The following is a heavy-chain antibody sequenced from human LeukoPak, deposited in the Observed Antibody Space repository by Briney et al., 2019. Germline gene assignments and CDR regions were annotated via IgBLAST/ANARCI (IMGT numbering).Heavy chain of an antibody. Sequence: GGSLRLSCAASGFTFSSYAMHWVRQAPGKGLEWVSAISGSGGSTYYADSVKGRFTISRDNSKNTLYLQMNSLRAEDTAVYYCAKTGPIAVAGLLFDYWGQGTLVTVSS. CDR1: GFTFSSYA. J-gene: IGHJ4*02. CDR3: AKTGPIAVAGLLFDY. V-gene: IGHV3-23*01. D-gene: IGHD6-19*01. CDR2: ISGSGGST.